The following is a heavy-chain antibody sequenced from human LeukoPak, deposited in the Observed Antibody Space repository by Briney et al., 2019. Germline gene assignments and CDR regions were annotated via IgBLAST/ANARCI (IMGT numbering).Heavy chain of an antibody. Sequence: SGGSLRLSCAASGFIVSSNYMSWVRQAPGKGLEWVSVIYRGGSTYYADSVKGRFTISRDNSKNTLYLQMNNLRAEDTAVYYCARGSDSGSYGGFDFWGQGTLVTVSS. CDR3: ARGSDSGSYGGFDF. CDR2: IYRGGST. V-gene: IGHV3-66*01. CDR1: GFIVSSNY. D-gene: IGHD1-26*01. J-gene: IGHJ4*02.